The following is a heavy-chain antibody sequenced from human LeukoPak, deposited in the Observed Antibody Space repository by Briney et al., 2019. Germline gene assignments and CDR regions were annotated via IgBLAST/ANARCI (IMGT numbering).Heavy chain of an antibody. D-gene: IGHD1-20*01. CDR1: GYTFTDYY. Sequence: VKVSCKVSGYTFTDYYMHWVQQAPGKGLERMGLVDPEDGETIYAEKFQGRVTITADTSTDTAYMELSSLRSEDTAVYYCATCYGITGPNNWFDPGGQRTLVTVSS. CDR3: ATCYGITGPNNWFDP. V-gene: IGHV1-69-2*01. CDR2: VDPEDGET. J-gene: IGHJ5*02.